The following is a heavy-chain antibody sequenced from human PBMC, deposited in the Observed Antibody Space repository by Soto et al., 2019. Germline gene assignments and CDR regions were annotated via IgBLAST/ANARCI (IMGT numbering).Heavy chain of an antibody. CDR3: AKDGGFGEFNPTPYHYGMDV. Sequence: QPGGSLRLSCAASGFTFSSYGMHWVRQAPGKGLEWVAVISYDGSNKYYADSVKGRFTISRDNSKNTLYLQMNSLRAEDTAVYYCAKDGGFGEFNPTPYHYGMDVWGQGTTVTVSS. V-gene: IGHV3-30*18. CDR2: ISYDGSNK. D-gene: IGHD3-10*01. J-gene: IGHJ6*02. CDR1: GFTFSSYG.